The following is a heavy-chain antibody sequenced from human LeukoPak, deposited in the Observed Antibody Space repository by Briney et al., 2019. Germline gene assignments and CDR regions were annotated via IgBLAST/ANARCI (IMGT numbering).Heavy chain of an antibody. Sequence: GGSLRLSRAAAGFSFSAFDIHWVRQAPGKGLGWVARIKTNAESDPQAYGAPVKRRFIVSRDDSRNTAYLQMNNLKSEDTAVYYCARRDCSSFKCYSFDYLGQGILVSVSS. CDR1: GFSFSAFD. D-gene: IGHD2-21*01. V-gene: IGHV3-73*01. CDR3: ARRDCSSFKCYSFDY. J-gene: IGHJ4*02. CDR2: IKTNAESDPQ.